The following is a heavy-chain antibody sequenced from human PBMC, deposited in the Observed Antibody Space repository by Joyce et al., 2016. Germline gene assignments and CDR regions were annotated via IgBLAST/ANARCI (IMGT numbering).Heavy chain of an antibody. CDR2: ISWNSARI. D-gene: IGHD1-7*01. V-gene: IGHV3-9*01. J-gene: IGHJ3*02. CDR1: GFTFDDYA. Sequence: CVASGFTFDDYAIYWVRQAPGKGLEWVSVISWNSARIGYADSVKGRFSISRDNPKNSLYLQMNSLRPEDTALYYCVKGGYNWNSDDGFDIWGLGTMVIVSA. CDR3: VKGGYNWNSDDGFDI.